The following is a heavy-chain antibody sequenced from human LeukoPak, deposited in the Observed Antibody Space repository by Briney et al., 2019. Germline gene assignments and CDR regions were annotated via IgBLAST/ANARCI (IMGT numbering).Heavy chain of an antibody. CDR1: GYTFTHYG. CDR2: ISPHKGNA. D-gene: IGHD2-21*02. V-gene: IGHV1-18*01. Sequence: ASVKVSCKASGYTFTHYGITWVRQAPGQGLEWMGWISPHKGNADYAPRFQGRVTMTTETSTTTAYMELRSLNSDDTAVYYCARGGLVVVVASIRGNWLDPWGQGTLVTVSS. J-gene: IGHJ5*02. CDR3: ARGGLVVVVASIRGNWLDP.